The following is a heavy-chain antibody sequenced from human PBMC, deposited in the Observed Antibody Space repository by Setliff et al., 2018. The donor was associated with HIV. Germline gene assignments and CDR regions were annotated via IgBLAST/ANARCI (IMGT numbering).Heavy chain of an antibody. V-gene: IGHV4-34*01. CDR3: ARGITMISAGYYYYYMDV. Sequence: TLSLTCAVYGGSFSGYYWSWIRQPPGKGLEWIGEINHSGSTNYNPSLKSRVTISVDTSKNQFSLKLSSVTAADTAVYYCARGITMISAGYYYYYMDVWGKGTTVTVSS. CDR1: GGSFSGYY. D-gene: IGHD3-22*01. J-gene: IGHJ6*03. CDR2: INHSGST.